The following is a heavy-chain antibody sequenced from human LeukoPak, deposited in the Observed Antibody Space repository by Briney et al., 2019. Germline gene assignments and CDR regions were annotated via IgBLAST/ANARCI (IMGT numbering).Heavy chain of an antibody. D-gene: IGHD3-22*01. CDR1: GYTFTSEV. V-gene: IGHV1-18*01. CDR2: ISAYNGNT. CDR3: ERDTASSGFDY. J-gene: IGHJ4*02. Sequence: ASVKVSCKASGYTFTSEVISWVRQAPGQARECMGWISAYNGNTNYAQKLQGRVTMTTDTSTSTAYMELRSLRSDDTAVYYCERDTASSGFDYWGQGTLVTVSS.